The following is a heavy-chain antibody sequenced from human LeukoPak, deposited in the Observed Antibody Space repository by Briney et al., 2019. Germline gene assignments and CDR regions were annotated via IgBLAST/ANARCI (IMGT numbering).Heavy chain of an antibody. CDR2: IYTSGST. Sequence: SETLSLTCTVSGGSISSGSYYWSWIRQPAGKGLEWIGRIYTSGSTNYNPSLKSRVTISVDTSKNQFSLKLSSVTAADTAVYYCASEEAMVTNAFDIWGQGTMVTVSS. CDR1: GGSISSGSYY. V-gene: IGHV4-61*02. D-gene: IGHD5-18*01. CDR3: ASEEAMVTNAFDI. J-gene: IGHJ3*02.